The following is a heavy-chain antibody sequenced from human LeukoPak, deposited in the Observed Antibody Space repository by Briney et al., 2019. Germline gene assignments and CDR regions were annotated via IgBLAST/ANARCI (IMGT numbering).Heavy chain of an antibody. CDR2: MNPNSGNT. Sequence: ASLKVSCKAYGYTFTSYNIKWLGQAPGQGLEWMGWMNPNSGNTGYAQKFQGRVTMTRNTSISTAYMELSSLRSEDTAVYYCARGRIAARRSGNWFDPWGQGTLVTVSS. D-gene: IGHD6-6*01. CDR1: GYTFTSYN. J-gene: IGHJ5*02. V-gene: IGHV1-8*01. CDR3: ARGRIAARRSGNWFDP.